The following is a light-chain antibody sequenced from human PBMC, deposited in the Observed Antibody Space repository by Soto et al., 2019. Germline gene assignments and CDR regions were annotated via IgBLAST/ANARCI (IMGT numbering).Light chain of an antibody. V-gene: IGKV3-15*01. CDR3: QQYNNWPQWT. J-gene: IGKJ1*01. Sequence: ETVLTQSPATLSLSPGERATLSCRASQSVSIYLAWYQQKPGQAPRLLIYGASTRATGIPARFSGSGSGTEFTLTISSLQSEDFAVYYCQQYNNWPQWTFGQGTKVDIK. CDR2: GAS. CDR1: QSVSIY.